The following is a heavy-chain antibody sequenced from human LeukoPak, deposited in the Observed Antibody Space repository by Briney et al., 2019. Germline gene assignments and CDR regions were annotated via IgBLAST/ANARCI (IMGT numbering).Heavy chain of an antibody. V-gene: IGHV1-69-2*01. CDR2: VDPEDGET. D-gene: IGHD3-3*01. Sequence: ASVKISCKVSGYTFTDYYMHWVQQAPGKGLEWMGLVDPEDGETIYAEKFQGRVTITADTSTDTAYMELSSLRSEDTAVYYCARDHAGGYDFSNWFDPWGQGTLVTVSS. CDR3: ARDHAGGYDFSNWFDP. J-gene: IGHJ5*02. CDR1: GYTFTDYY.